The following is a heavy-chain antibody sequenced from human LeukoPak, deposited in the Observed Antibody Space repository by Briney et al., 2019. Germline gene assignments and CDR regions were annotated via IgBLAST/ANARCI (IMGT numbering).Heavy chain of an antibody. D-gene: IGHD3-22*01. Sequence: ASVKVSCKVSGYTLTELSMHWVRQAPGKGLEWMGGFDPEDGETIYAQKFQGRVTMTRDTSTSTVYMELSSLRSEDTAVYYCARDRVTMIGVPRDAFDIWGQGTMVTVSS. CDR1: GYTLTELS. CDR2: FDPEDGET. J-gene: IGHJ3*02. V-gene: IGHV1-24*01. CDR3: ARDRVTMIGVPRDAFDI.